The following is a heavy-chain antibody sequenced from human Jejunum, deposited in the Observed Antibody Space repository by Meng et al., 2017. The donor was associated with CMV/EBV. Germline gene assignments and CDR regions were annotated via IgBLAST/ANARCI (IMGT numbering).Heavy chain of an antibody. J-gene: IGHJ6*02. CDR3: AREVVRDYSRDGMDV. V-gene: IGHV4-61*03. Sequence: GSVSSGAYLWTWTRQSPGKGLGWIGYVSHSGGTMYNPSLKSRVTISVDTARNYFALKLTSVTAADTAVYYCAREVVRDYSRDGMDVWGQGTTVTVSS. CDR1: GSVSSGAYL. CDR2: VSHSGGT. D-gene: IGHD4-17*01.